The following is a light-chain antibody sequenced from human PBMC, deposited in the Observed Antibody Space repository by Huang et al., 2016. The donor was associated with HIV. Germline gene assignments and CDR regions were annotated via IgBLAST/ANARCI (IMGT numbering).Light chain of an antibody. CDR3: QQYNNWQGT. CDR1: QSISTN. V-gene: IGKV3-15*01. Sequence: EIVMTQSPATLSVSPGERATLSCRASQSISTNLACYKQKPGQAPRLLISGASPRATGIPARFSGSGSGTEFALTISGLQSEDFAVYYCQQYNNWQGTFGQGTKVEIK. J-gene: IGKJ1*01. CDR2: GAS.